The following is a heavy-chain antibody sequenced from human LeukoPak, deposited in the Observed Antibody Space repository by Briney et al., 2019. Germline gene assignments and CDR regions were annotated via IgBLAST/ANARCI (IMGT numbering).Heavy chain of an antibody. CDR2: IGTAGDT. CDR3: ASSGYPNYFDY. Sequence: GGSLRLSCAASGFTFSSYDMHWVRQATGKGLEWVSAIGTAGDTYYPGSVKGRFTISRDNAKNSLYLQMNSLRAEDTAVYYCASSGYPNYFDYWGQGTLVTVSS. V-gene: IGHV3-13*01. J-gene: IGHJ4*02. D-gene: IGHD3-22*01. CDR1: GFTFSSYD.